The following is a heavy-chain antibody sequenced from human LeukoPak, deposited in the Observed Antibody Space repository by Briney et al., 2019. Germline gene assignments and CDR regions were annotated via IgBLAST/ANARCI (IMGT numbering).Heavy chain of an antibody. V-gene: IGHV4-4*07. J-gene: IGHJ3*02. Sequence: SETLSLTCTVSGGSISSYYWSWIRQPAGKGLEWIGRIYTSGSTNYNPSLKSRVTMSVDTSKNQFSLKLSSVTAADTAVYYCARELTMIVEEVALDAFDIWGQGTMATVSS. CDR1: GGSISSYY. CDR2: IYTSGST. CDR3: ARELTMIVEEVALDAFDI. D-gene: IGHD3-22*01.